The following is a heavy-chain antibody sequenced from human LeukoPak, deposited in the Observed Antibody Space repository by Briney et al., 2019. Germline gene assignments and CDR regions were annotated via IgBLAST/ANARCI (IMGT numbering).Heavy chain of an antibody. D-gene: IGHD3-22*01. J-gene: IGHJ5*02. CDR3: AKVRYYYDKSTRWFDP. V-gene: IGHV3-23*01. CDR2: ISGSGGST. CDR1: GFTFSSYA. Sequence: GGPLRLSCAASGFTFSSYAMSWVRQAPGKGLEWVSAISGSGGSTYYADSVKGRFTISRDNSKNTLYLQMNSLRAEDTAVYYCAKVRYYYDKSTRWFDPWGQGTLVTVSS.